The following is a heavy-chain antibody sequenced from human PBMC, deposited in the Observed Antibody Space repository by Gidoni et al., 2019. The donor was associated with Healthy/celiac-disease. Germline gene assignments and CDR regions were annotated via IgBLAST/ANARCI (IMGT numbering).Heavy chain of an antibody. V-gene: IGHV4-34*01. CDR2: INHSGST. CDR1: GGSFSGYD. D-gene: IGHD4-17*01. CDR3: ARATTVTKYYYYGMDV. Sequence: QVQLQQWGAGLLKPSETLSLTCAVYGGSFSGYDWSWIRQPPGKGLEWIGEINHSGSTNYNPSLKSRVTISVDTSKNQFSLTLSSVTAADTAVYYCARATTVTKYYYYGMDVWGQGTTVTVSS. J-gene: IGHJ6*02.